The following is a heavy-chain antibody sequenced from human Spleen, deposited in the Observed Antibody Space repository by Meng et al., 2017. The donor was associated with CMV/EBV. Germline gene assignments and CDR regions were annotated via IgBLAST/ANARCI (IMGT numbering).Heavy chain of an antibody. Sequence: GGSLRLSCVASSFTFNNSGKHWVRQATGRGLVWVSRINTDGNDRVYADSVKGRSTISRDNAKNTLYLQMNSLKVEVSAVYSCTRGGSWPHYYEGIDDWGQGTTVTVSS. V-gene: IGHV3-74*01. CDR3: TRGGSWPHYYEGIDD. CDR1: SFTFNNSG. CDR2: INTDGNDR. J-gene: IGHJ6*02. D-gene: IGHD6-13*01.